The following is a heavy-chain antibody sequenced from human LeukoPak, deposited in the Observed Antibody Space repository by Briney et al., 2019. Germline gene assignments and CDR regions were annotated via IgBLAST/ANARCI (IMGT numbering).Heavy chain of an antibody. J-gene: IGHJ3*02. CDR2: INPNSGGT. CDR1: GYTFTCYY. CDR3: ARRYSSHHDAFDI. Sequence: ASAKVSCKASGYTFTCYYMHWVRQAPGQGLEWMGWINPNSGGTNYAQKFQGRVTMTRDTSIGTAYMELSRLRSDDTAVYYCARRYSSHHDAFDIWGQGTMVTVSS. D-gene: IGHD3-9*01. V-gene: IGHV1-2*02.